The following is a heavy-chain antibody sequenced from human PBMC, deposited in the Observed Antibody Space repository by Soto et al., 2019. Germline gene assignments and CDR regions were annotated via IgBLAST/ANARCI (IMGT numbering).Heavy chain of an antibody. Sequence: EVQLVESGGVLVQPGGSLRISCAASGFTFSSYWMHWVRQGPGEGLVWVSRIMSDGSGTTYADSVKGRFTISRDNAKNTLYLQMNSLRAEDTAVYHCARSRGSGGVEYDMDVWGQGTTVTVSS. V-gene: IGHV3-74*01. J-gene: IGHJ6*02. D-gene: IGHD3-16*01. CDR3: ARSRGSGGVEYDMDV. CDR2: IMSDGSGT. CDR1: GFTFSSYW.